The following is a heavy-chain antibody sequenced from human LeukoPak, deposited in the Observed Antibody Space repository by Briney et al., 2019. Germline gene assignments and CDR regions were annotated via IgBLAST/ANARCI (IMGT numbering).Heavy chain of an antibody. CDR3: ARDPYYDFWSGYRKFPVYLDY. CDR1: GSTFSSYA. D-gene: IGHD3-3*01. Sequence: GGSLRLSCAASGSTFSSYAMNWVRQSPERGLEWVSAISGTGGSTSYADSVKGRFTISRDNAKNSLYLQMNSLRADDTAVYYCARDPYYDFWSGYRKFPVYLDYWGQGTLVTVSS. J-gene: IGHJ4*02. CDR2: ISGTGGST. V-gene: IGHV3-23*01.